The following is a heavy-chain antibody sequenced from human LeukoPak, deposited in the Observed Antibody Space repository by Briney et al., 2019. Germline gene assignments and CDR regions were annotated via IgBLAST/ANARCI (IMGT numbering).Heavy chain of an antibody. CDR2: MNPNSGNT. CDR1: GYTFTSYE. Sequence: ASVKVSCKASGYTFTSYEINWVRQATGQGLEWMGWMNPNSGNTGYAQKFQGRVTMTKNASIPTAYMELSSLTSEDTAVYYCARALSWTTQSYYYMDVWGKGTTVTVSS. CDR3: ARALSWTTQSYYYMDV. V-gene: IGHV1-8*01. J-gene: IGHJ6*03. D-gene: IGHD3/OR15-3a*01.